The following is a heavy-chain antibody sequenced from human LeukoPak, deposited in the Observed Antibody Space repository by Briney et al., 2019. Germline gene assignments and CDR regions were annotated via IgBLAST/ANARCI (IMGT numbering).Heavy chain of an antibody. CDR3: VRDRRDDKNLAYHFDF. Sequence: GGSLRLSCAASGFTFSSYAMHWVRQAPGKGLEWVAVMSYDGTSEYYADSVRGRFTISRDHSQNMLHLQMNSLRDEDTALYYCVRDRRDDKNLAYHFDFWGQGTLVTVSS. D-gene: IGHD5-24*01. J-gene: IGHJ4*02. CDR2: MSYDGTSE. CDR1: GFTFSSYA. V-gene: IGHV3-30-3*01.